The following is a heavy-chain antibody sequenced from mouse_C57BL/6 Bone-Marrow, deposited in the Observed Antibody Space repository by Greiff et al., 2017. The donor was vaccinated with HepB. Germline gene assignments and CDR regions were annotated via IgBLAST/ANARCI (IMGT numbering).Heavy chain of an antibody. CDR1: GYAFSSSW. V-gene: IGHV1-82*01. CDR2: IYPGDGDT. J-gene: IGHJ3*01. CDR3: ARSSFAY. Sequence: QVQLQQSGPELVKPGASVKISCKASGYAFSSSWMNWVKQRPGKGLEWIGRIYPGDGDTNYNGKFKGKATLTADKSSSTAYMQLSSRTSEDSAVYFCARSSFAYWGQGTLVTVSA.